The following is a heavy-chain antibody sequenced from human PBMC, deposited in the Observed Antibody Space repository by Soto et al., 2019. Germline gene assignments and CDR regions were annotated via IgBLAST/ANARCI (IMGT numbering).Heavy chain of an antibody. J-gene: IGHJ4*02. CDR2: ISGSGGST. D-gene: IGHD1-26*01. Sequence: PGGSLRLSCAASVFTFSSYAMIWFLQAPGKGLEWVSAISGSGGSTYYADSVKGRFTISRDNSKNTLYLQMNSLRAEDTAVYYCAKGSSSGSYLVDYWGQGTLVTVSS. CDR1: VFTFSSYA. CDR3: AKGSSSGSYLVDY. V-gene: IGHV3-23*01.